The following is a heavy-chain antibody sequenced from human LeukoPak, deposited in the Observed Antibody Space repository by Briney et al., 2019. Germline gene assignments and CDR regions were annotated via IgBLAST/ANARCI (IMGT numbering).Heavy chain of an antibody. CDR1: GGSISSYY. J-gene: IGHJ6*03. CDR3: ARHGDLYYYYYYMDV. V-gene: IGHV4-59*01. CDR2: IYYSGST. D-gene: IGHD3-10*01. Sequence: VKPSETLSLTCTVSGGSISSYYWSWIRQPPGKGLEWIGYIYYSGSTNYNPSLKSRVTISVDTSKNQFSLKLSSVTAADTAVYYCARHGDLYYYYYYMDVWGKGTTVTVSS.